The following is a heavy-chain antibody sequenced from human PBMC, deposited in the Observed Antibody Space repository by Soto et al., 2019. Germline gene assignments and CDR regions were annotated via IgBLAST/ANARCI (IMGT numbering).Heavy chain of an antibody. CDR1: GYTFTTYG. V-gene: IGHV1-18*04. Sequence: QVQLVQSGAEVKKPGASVKVSCKASGYTFTTYGITWVRQAPGQGLEWMGWISAYSGNTNNAQKPQGRLTVTTDTSTNTAYMDLRSLRSDDTAVYYCARGVKAGDYGDYGRYYFDYWGHGTLVTVSS. CDR2: ISAYSGNT. CDR3: ARGVKAGDYGDYGRYYFDY. J-gene: IGHJ4*01. D-gene: IGHD4-17*01.